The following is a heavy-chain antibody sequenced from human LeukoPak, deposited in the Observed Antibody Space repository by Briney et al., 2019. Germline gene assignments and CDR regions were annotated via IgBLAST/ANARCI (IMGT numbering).Heavy chain of an antibody. CDR3: AGKSGVSGFFDS. CDR1: GFSFSDYY. CDR2: ISRGGNTI. V-gene: IGHV3-11*01. D-gene: IGHD5/OR15-5a*01. J-gene: IGHJ4*02. Sequence: GGSLRLSCAASGFSFSDYYMSWIRQAPGKGLEWVSCISRGGNTIYYADSVKGRFTISRDNAKNFLYLQMDSLRAEDTAMYYCAGKSGVSGFFDSWGQGTLVTVSS.